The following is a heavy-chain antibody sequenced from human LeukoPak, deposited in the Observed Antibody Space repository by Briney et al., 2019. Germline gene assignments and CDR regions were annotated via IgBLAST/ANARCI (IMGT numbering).Heavy chain of an antibody. V-gene: IGHV4-59*01. Sequence: SETLSLTCTVSDDSINRYYWTWIRQPPGKGLDYVGCIYDGGSTNYNPSLESRVTILLDTSTTHLSLRLTSVPDADTAIYYCARFKRDSYGMDVWGQGTTVTVSS. CDR2: IYDGGST. J-gene: IGHJ6*02. CDR1: DDSINRYY. D-gene: IGHD3-3*01. CDR3: ARFKRDSYGMDV.